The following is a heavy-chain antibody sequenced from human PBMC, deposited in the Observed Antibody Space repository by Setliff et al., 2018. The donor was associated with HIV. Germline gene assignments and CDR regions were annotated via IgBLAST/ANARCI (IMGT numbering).Heavy chain of an antibody. CDR3: ARDFMATTNGFDY. V-gene: IGHV3-21*01. CDR1: RFIFSSYS. D-gene: IGHD5-12*01. J-gene: IGHJ4*02. CDR2: ISSSTSYI. Sequence: SLRLSCAASRFIFSSYSMNWVRQAPGKGLEWVSSISSSTSYIFYADSVKGRFTISRDNAKNSLYLQMDSLRAEDTAVYYCARDFMATTNGFDYWGQGTLVTVSS.